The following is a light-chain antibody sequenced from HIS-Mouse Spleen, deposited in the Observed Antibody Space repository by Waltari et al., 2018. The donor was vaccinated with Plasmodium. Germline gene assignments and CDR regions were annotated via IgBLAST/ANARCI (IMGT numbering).Light chain of an antibody. Sequence: QSALTQPPSPSGSPGQSVTISCTGTSSDVGGSNYVPWYQQHPGKAPKLMIYEVSKRPSGVPDRFSGSKSGNTASLTVSGLQAEDEADYYCSSYAGSNNLVFGGGTKLTVL. CDR2: EVS. CDR3: SSYAGSNNLV. J-gene: IGLJ2*01. V-gene: IGLV2-8*01. CDR1: SSDVGGSNY.